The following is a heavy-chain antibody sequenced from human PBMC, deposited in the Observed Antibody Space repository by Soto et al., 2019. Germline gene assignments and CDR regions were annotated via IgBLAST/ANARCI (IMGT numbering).Heavy chain of an antibody. D-gene: IGHD4-17*01. CDR2: AHYSGAT. V-gene: IGHV4-59*01. CDR3: ARGVSFMTTVTTFYFDF. J-gene: IGHJ4*02. Sequence: PSETLSLTCNVSGGSMNNYFWTWIRQPPGKGLEWIGYAHYSGATNYNPSLMSRLTISVDTSNKQFSLKLTSVTAADTAVYYCARGVSFMTTVTTFYFDFWGQGTLVTVSS. CDR1: GGSMNNYF.